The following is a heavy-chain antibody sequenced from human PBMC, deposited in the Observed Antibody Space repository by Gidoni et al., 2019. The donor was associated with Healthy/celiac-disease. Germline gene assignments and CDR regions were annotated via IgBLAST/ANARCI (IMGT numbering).Heavy chain of an antibody. D-gene: IGHD3-22*01. CDR2: IYWDDDK. CDR3: AHRPQTNYYDSSGYVDYFDY. V-gene: IGHV2-5*02. J-gene: IGHJ4*02. Sequence: QITLKESGPTLVKPTQTLTLTCTFSGFSLSTSGVGVGWIRQPPGKALEWLALIYWDDDKRYSPSLKSRLTITKDTSKNQVVLTMTNMDPVDTATYYCAHRPQTNYYDSSGYVDYFDYWGQGTLVTVSS. CDR1: GFSLSTSGVG.